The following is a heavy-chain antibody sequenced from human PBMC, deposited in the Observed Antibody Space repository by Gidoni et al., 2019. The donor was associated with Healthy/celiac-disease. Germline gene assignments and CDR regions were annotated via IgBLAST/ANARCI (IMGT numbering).Heavy chain of an antibody. CDR1: GFTVSSYR. Sequence: EVQLVESGGCLVQPGWSLRLSCPASGFTVSSYRMNWVRQAPGKGLEWVAYISSSSSTIYYADSVKGRFTISRDNAKKSLYLQMNGLRAEDTAVYYCVMWPDFVRIDYWGQGTLVTVSS. V-gene: IGHV3-48*01. J-gene: IGHJ4*01. CDR3: VMWPDFVRIDY. D-gene: IGHD3-10*01. CDR2: ISSSSSTI.